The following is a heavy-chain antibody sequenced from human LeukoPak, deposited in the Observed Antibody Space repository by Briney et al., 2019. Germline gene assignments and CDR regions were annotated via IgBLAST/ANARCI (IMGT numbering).Heavy chain of an antibody. CDR2: ISWNSGSI. CDR3: AKGHKWAFDY. J-gene: IGHJ4*02. Sequence: GRSLRLSCAASGFTFDDYAMHWVRHAPGKGLEWVSGISWNSGSIGYADSVKGRFTISRDNAKNSLYLQMNSLRAEDTALYYCAKGHKWAFDYWGQGTLVTVSS. D-gene: IGHD2-8*01. V-gene: IGHV3-9*01. CDR1: GFTFDDYA.